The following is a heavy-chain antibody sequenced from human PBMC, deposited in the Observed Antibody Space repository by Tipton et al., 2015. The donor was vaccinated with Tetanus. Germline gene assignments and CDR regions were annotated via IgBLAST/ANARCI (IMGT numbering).Heavy chain of an antibody. J-gene: IGHJ3*02. CDR2: VYNSGSA. CDR3: ASVDYATSTDGFDI. V-gene: IGHV4-61*02. CDR1: GDSITSTKYS. D-gene: IGHD2-2*01. Sequence: LRLSCTVSGDSITSTKYSWNWIRQPAGKGLEWIGRVYNSGSANYNPSLKSRVTMSVDTSKDQFSLKMNSVTAADTAVYYCASVDYATSTDGFDIWSQGTAVTVSS.